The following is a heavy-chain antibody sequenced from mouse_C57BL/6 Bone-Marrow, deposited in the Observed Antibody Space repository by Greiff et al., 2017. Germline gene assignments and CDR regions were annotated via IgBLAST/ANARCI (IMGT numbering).Heavy chain of an antibody. CDR1: GYTFTSYW. J-gene: IGHJ1*03. Sequence: QVQLQQPGAELVRPGTSVKLSCKASGYTFTSYWMHWVKQRPGQGLEWIGVIDPSDSYTNYNQKFKGKATLTVDTASSTAYMQLSSLTSEDSAVYYCASGGDSRYFDVWGTGTTVTVSS. V-gene: IGHV1-59*01. CDR3: ASGGDSRYFDV. CDR2: IDPSDSYT.